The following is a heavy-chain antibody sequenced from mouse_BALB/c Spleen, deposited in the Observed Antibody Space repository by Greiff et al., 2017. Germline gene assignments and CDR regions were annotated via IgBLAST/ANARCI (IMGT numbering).Heavy chain of an antibody. V-gene: IGHV1S135*01. CDR3: ASYDYDGGGWYFDV. CDR1: GYSFTSYY. Sequence: VHVKQSGPELMKPGASVKISCKASGYSFTSYYMHWVKQSHGKSLEWIGYIDPFNGGTSYNQKFKGKATLTVDKSSSTAYMHLSSLTSEDSAVYYCASYDYDGGGWYFDVWGAGTTVTVSS. CDR2: IDPFNGGT. D-gene: IGHD2-4*01. J-gene: IGHJ1*01.